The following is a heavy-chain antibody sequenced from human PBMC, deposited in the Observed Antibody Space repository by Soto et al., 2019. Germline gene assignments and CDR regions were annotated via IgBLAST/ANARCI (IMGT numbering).Heavy chain of an antibody. D-gene: IGHD3-3*01. J-gene: IGHJ4*02. CDR1: GFTFSSYS. V-gene: IGHV3-21*01. Sequence: GGSLRLSCAASGFTFSSYSMNWVRQAPGKGLEWVSSISSSSSYIYYADSVKGRFTISRDNAKNSLYLQMNSLRAEDTAVYYCARQLSYYDFVGFDYRGQGTLVTVSS. CDR3: ARQLSYYDFVGFDY. CDR2: ISSSSSYI.